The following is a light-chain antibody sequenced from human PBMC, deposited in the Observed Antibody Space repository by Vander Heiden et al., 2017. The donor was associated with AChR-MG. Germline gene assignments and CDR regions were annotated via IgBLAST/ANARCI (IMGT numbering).Light chain of an antibody. CDR2: AAS. V-gene: IGKV1-9*01. CDR1: QGVSRY. J-gene: IGKJ3*01. CDR3: QQLNSYPRVT. Sequence: DIQLTQSPSFLSASVGDRVTISCRPSQGVSRYLAWYQQKPGKAPKLLIYAASTLQSGVPSRFSGSGSGTEFTLTISSLQPEDFATYFCQQLNSYPRVTFGHGTRVDIK.